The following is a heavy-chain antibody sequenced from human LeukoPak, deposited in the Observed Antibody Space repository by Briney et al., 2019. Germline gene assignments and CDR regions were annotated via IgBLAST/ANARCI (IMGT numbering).Heavy chain of an antibody. Sequence: GASVKVSCKASGYTFTSYYMHWVRQAPGQGLEWMGIINPSGGSTSYAQKFQGRVTMTRDTSTSTVYMEPSSLRSEDTAVYYCARGTSITMIVVVITDFDYWGQGTLVTVSS. CDR2: INPSGGST. CDR1: GYTFTSYY. V-gene: IGHV1-46*01. CDR3: ARGTSITMIVVVITDFDY. J-gene: IGHJ4*02. D-gene: IGHD3-22*01.